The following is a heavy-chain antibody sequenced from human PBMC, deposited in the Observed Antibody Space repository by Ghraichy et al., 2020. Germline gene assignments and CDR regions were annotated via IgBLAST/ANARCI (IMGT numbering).Heavy chain of an antibody. D-gene: IGHD3-10*01. Sequence: SETLSLTCTVSGGSISSSSYYWGWIRQPPGKGLEWIGSIYYSGSTYYKPSLKSRVTISVDTSKNQFSLKLSSVTAADTAVYYCASYGSGSLQGYGMDVWGQGTTVTVSS. V-gene: IGHV4-39*01. CDR2: IYYSGST. CDR3: ASYGSGSLQGYGMDV. J-gene: IGHJ6*02. CDR1: GGSISSSSYY.